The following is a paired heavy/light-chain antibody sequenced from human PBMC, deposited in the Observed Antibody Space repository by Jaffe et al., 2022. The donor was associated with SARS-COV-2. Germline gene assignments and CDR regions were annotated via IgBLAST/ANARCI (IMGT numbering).Heavy chain of an antibody. CDR1: GGSISSGSY. CDR3: ARDDRRMRIFDI. Sequence: QVQLQESGPGLVKPSETLSLTCTVSGGSISSGSYWTWIRQFPGKGLQWIGYISNDGITYYIPSLRSRVTMSVDTSKNQFSLGLSSVTAADTAVYYCARDDRRMRIFDIWGQGTMVTVSS. J-gene: IGHJ3*02. CDR2: ISNDGIT. D-gene: IGHD3-22*01. V-gene: IGHV4-31*03.
Light chain of an antibody. J-gene: IGKJ3*01. CDR3: HQYGGSFS. Sequence: DIVLTQSPDTLSLSPGERATLSCRASQSLYSTYLAWYQQKPGQAPRLLIYASSSRATGVPDRFSGSGSGTDFTLTISRLEPEDFAVYYCHQYGGSFSFGPGTKVGIK. CDR1: QSLYSTY. CDR2: ASS. V-gene: IGKV3-20*01.